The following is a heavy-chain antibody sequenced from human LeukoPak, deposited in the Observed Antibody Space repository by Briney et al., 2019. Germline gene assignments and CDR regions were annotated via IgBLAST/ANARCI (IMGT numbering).Heavy chain of an antibody. Sequence: GGSLRLSCAASGFTFSSYAMSWVRQAPGKGLEWVSAISGSGGSTYYVDSVKGRFTISRDNSKNTLYLQMNSLRAEDTAVYYCAKDEWSYDYVWGSYRSTPDYWGQGTLVTVSS. CDR3: AKDEWSYDYVWGSYRSTPDY. D-gene: IGHD3-16*02. CDR2: ISGSGGST. J-gene: IGHJ4*02. CDR1: GFTFSSYA. V-gene: IGHV3-23*01.